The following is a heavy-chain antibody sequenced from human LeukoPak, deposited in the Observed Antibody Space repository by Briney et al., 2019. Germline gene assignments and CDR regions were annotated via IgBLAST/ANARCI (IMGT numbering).Heavy chain of an antibody. CDR2: IKQDGSET. Sequence: GGSLRLSCAASGFTFSSYAMHWVRQVPGKGLEWVANIKQDGSETTYADSVRGRFTIFRDNAKDSVYLQMSSLRAEDSATYYCVREGFYFFDFWGQGTLVTVSS. V-gene: IGHV3-7*01. CDR3: VREGFYFFDF. J-gene: IGHJ4*01. CDR1: GFTFSSYA.